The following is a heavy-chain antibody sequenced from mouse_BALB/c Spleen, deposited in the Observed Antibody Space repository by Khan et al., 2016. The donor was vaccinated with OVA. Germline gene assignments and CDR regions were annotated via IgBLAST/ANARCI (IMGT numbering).Heavy chain of an antibody. D-gene: IGHD2-1*01. CDR1: GYTFTSYY. V-gene: IGHV1S81*02. CDR3: TISGYGTFAY. J-gene: IGHJ3*01. Sequence: QVQLQQSGAELVKPGASVRLSCKASGYTFTSYYLYWVKQRPGQGLEWIGEINPSNGGTNFNENFKSKATLTVDKSASTAYKRHRSLTSEYSAVYYCTISGYGTFAYWGQGTLVTVSA. CDR2: INPSNGGT.